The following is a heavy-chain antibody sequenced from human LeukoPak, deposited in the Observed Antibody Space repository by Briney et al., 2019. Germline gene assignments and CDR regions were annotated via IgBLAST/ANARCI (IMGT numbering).Heavy chain of an antibody. CDR1: GGSISTRDYY. V-gene: IGHV4-39*01. D-gene: IGHD2/OR15-2a*01. J-gene: IGHJ4*02. CDR3: AKYQIGTMFDF. CDR2: VSYSGRT. Sequence: PSETLSLTCIVSGGSISTRDYYWGWIRQPPGKGLEWIGSVSYSGRTYYNPSLKSRVTIFVDTSQNQFSLELSSVTAADTAVYYCAKYQIGTMFDFWGQGTLVTVSS.